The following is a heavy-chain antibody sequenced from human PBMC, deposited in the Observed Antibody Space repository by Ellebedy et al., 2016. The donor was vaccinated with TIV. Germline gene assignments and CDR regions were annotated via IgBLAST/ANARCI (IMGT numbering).Heavy chain of an antibody. CDR1: GGTFSSYA. J-gene: IGHJ6*02. CDR3: ARQPGGTAMVGYYYYGMDV. V-gene: IGHV1-46*01. CDR2: INPSGGST. D-gene: IGHD5-18*01. Sequence: ASVKVSCXASGGTFSSYAISWVRQAPGQGLEWMGIINPSGGSTSYAQKFQGRVTMTRDTSTSTVYMELSSLRSEDTAVYYCARQPGGTAMVGYYYYGMDVWGQGTTVTVSS.